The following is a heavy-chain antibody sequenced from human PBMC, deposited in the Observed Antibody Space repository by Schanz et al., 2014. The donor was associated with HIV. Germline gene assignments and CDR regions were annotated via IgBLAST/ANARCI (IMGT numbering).Heavy chain of an antibody. J-gene: IGHJ4*02. CDR2: TWHDGSNE. Sequence: QVQLVESGGGVVQPGRSLRLSCAASGFSFSTYDMHWVRQAPGEGLEWVTFTWHDGSNEYYADSVKGRFTISRDNSKNTLYLHMNSLRAEDTAVYYCAKPEYDSRGNSQSHFDYWGQGTLVTVSS. V-gene: IGHV3-33*06. CDR1: GFSFSTYD. D-gene: IGHD3-22*01. CDR3: AKPEYDSRGNSQSHFDY.